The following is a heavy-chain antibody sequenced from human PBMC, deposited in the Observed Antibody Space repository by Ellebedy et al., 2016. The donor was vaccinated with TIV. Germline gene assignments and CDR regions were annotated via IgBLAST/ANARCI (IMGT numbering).Heavy chain of an antibody. V-gene: IGHV4-34*01. CDR2: INHSGGT. CDR3: ARGAKGDY. CDR1: GGSFSDYY. Sequence: SETLSLXXAVYGGSFSDYYWTWIRQPPGKGQEWIGEINHSGGTNYNPSLKSRVTIPVDTSKNHFSLKLNSVTAADTAVYYCARGAKGDYWGQGTLVTVSS. J-gene: IGHJ4*02.